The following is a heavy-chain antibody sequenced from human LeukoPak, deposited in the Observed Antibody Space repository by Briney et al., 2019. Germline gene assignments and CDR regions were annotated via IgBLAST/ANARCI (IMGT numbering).Heavy chain of an antibody. CDR3: ARDLYRYSELYYFDY. D-gene: IGHD2-8*02. CDR2: INGGSGNT. CDR1: GYTFTSHS. V-gene: IGHV1-3*01. J-gene: IGHJ4*02. Sequence: ASVKVSCKASGYTFTSHSMHWVRQAPEQRLEWMGSINGGSGNTEYSQKFQGRVTITRDTSASTAYMELSSLTSEDTAVYYCARDLYRYSELYYFDYWGQGTLVTVSS.